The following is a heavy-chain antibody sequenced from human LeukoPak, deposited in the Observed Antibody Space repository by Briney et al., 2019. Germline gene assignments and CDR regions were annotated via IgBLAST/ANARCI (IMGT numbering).Heavy chain of an antibody. CDR3: ARVPSPGVVTLKDYYYYYMDV. V-gene: IGHV1-69*05. D-gene: IGHD4-23*01. CDR2: IIPIFGAA. J-gene: IGHJ6*03. CDR1: GGTFSSYA. Sequence: SVKVSCKASGGTFSSYAISWVRQAPGQGLEWMGGIIPIFGAANYAQKFQGRVTITTDESTSTAYMELSSLRSADTAVYYCARVPSPGVVTLKDYYYYYMDVWGKGTTVTVSS.